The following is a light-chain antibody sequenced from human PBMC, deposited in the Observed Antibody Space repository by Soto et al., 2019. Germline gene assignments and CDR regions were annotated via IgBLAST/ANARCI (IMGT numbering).Light chain of an antibody. Sequence: QLVLTQSPSASASLGASVKLTCTLSSGHSSYAIAWHQQQPEKGPRYLMKLNSDGSHSKGDGIPDRFSGSSSGAERYLTISSLQSEDEADYYCQTWGTGPWVFGGGTNVTVL. V-gene: IGLV4-69*01. CDR1: SGHSSYA. CDR3: QTWGTGPWV. CDR2: LNSDGSH. J-gene: IGLJ3*02.